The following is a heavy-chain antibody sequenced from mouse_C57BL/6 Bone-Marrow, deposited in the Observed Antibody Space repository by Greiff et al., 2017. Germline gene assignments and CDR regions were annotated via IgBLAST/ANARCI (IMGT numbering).Heavy chain of an antibody. J-gene: IGHJ3*01. Sequence: QVQLQQSGPGLVQPSQSLSITCTVSGFSLTSYGVHWVRQSPGKGLEWLGVIWRGGSTDYNAAFMSRLSITKDNSKSQVFFKMNSLQADDTAIYYCANPYYGSSYEFAYWGQGTLVTVSA. CDR3: ANPYYGSSYEFAY. CDR2: IWRGGST. V-gene: IGHV2-5*01. CDR1: GFSLTSYG. D-gene: IGHD1-1*01.